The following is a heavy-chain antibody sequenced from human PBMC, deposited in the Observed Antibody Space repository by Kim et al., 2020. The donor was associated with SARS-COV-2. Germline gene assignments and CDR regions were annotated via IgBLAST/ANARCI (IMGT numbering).Heavy chain of an antibody. J-gene: IGHJ1*01. CDR2: IIPILGIA. CDR3: ARPRAGPTVTHRSAEYFQH. CDR1: GGTFSSYA. V-gene: IGHV1-69*04. Sequence: SVKVSCKSSGGTFSSYAISWVRQAPGQGLEWMGRIIPILGIANYAQKFQGRVTITADKSTSTAYMELSSLRSEDTAVYYCARPRAGPTVTHRSAEYFQHWGQGTLVTVSS. D-gene: IGHD4-17*01.